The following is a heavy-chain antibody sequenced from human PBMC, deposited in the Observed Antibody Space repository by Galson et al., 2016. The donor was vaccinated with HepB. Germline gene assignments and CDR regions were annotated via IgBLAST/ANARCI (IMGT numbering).Heavy chain of an antibody. V-gene: IGHV4-59*01. D-gene: IGHD3-22*01. CDR3: ARDRSYYDSSFGY. Sequence: SETLSLTCTVSTASITNFYWSWIRQSPEKALEWIGYVHYSGSTNYNPSLKSRVTISLDTSKNQFSLTLRSVTAADTAVYYCARDRSYYDSSFGYWGQGTLVTVSP. J-gene: IGHJ4*02. CDR2: VHYSGST. CDR1: TASITNFY.